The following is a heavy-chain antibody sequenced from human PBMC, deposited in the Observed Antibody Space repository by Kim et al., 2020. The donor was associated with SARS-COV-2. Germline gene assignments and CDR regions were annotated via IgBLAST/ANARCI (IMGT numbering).Heavy chain of an antibody. D-gene: IGHD6-13*01. J-gene: IGHJ2*01. Sequence: SETLSLTCAVYGGSFSGYYWRWIRQPPGKGLEWIGEINHSGSTNYNPSLKSRVTISVDTSKNQFSLQLSAVTAADTAVYYCARGRYSSSWYGPHWYFDLWGRGTLVTVSS. CDR1: GGSFSGYY. CDR3: ARGRYSSSWYGPHWYFDL. V-gene: IGHV4-34*01. CDR2: INHSGST.